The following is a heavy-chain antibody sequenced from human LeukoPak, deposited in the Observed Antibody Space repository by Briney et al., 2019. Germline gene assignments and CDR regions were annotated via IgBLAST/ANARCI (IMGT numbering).Heavy chain of an antibody. CDR2: ISWNSGSI. V-gene: IGHV3-9*01. CDR3: AKDISALNAFDI. Sequence: GRSLRLSCAASGFTFDDYGMRWVRQPPGKGLQWVSGISWNSGSIDYADSVKGRFTISRDNAKNSLYLQMNSLRAEDTALYYCAKDISALNAFDIWGQGTMVTVSS. J-gene: IGHJ3*02. CDR1: GFTFDDYG.